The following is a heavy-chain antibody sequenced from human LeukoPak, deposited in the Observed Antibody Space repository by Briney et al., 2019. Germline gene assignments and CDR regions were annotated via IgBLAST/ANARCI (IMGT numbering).Heavy chain of an antibody. CDR3: ARPHYYDAIGYYADC. J-gene: IGHJ4*02. V-gene: IGHV5-51*01. Sequence: GESLKISFKGSGYSFNNYWIGWVRQMPGKGLQWMGIIYPSDSDTRYSPSFQGQVTISADKSIATAYLQWSSLKASDSAMYYCARPHYYDAIGYYADCWGQGTQVTVSS. D-gene: IGHD3-22*01. CDR1: GYSFNNYW. CDR2: IYPSDSDT.